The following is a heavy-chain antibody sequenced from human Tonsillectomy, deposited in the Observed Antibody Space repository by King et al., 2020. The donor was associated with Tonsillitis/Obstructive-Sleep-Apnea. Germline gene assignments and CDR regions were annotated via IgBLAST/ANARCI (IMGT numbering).Heavy chain of an antibody. Sequence: VQLVESGGGLEQPGGSLRLSCAASGFTFSIYAMGWVRQAPGKGLEWVSVISGSAGSTYYADSVKGRFSISRDNSKNTVYLQMNSLRAEDTAVYYWAKTRDWYFDVWGRGTLVTVSS. CDR1: GFTFSIYA. CDR2: ISGSAGST. J-gene: IGHJ2*01. CDR3: AKTRDWYFDV. V-gene: IGHV3-23*04.